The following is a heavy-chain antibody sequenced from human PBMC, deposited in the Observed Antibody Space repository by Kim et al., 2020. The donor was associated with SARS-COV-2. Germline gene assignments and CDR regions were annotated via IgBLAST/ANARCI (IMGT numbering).Heavy chain of an antibody. D-gene: IGHD2-15*01. CDR2: IIPIFGTA. J-gene: IGHJ4*02. V-gene: IGHV1-69*06. CDR1: GGTFSSYA. Sequence: SVKVSCKASGGTFSSYAISWVRQAPGQGLEWMGGIIPIFGTANYAQKFQGRVTITADKSTSTAYMELSSLRSEDTAVYYCAREGEYCSGGGCYFDYWGQGTLVTVSS. CDR3: AREGEYCSGGGCYFDY.